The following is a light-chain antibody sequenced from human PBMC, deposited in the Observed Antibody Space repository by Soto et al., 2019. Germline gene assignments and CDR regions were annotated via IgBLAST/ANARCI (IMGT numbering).Light chain of an antibody. CDR2: MVS. Sequence: SVLTQPASLSGSAGQSITLSCPGTSSDVGNYNYVSWYQQYPGRVPKFLIYMVSNRPSGVSNRFSGSKSGNTASLTISGLQAEDEADYFCTSPTPGSLYVFGTGTKVTVL. J-gene: IGLJ1*01. V-gene: IGLV2-14*01. CDR3: TSPTPGSLYV. CDR1: SSDVGNYNY.